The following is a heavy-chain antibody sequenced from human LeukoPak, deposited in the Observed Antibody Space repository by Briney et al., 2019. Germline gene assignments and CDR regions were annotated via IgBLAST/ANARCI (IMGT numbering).Heavy chain of an antibody. CDR1: GYTLTELS. Sequence: ASVKVSCKVSGYTLTELSMHWVRQAPGKGLEWMGGFDPEDGETIYAQKFQGRVTMTEDTSTDTAYMELSSLRSEDTAVYYCATERLAAAGTEPYYYGMGVWGQGTTVTVSS. V-gene: IGHV1-24*01. CDR2: FDPEDGET. D-gene: IGHD6-13*01. J-gene: IGHJ6*02. CDR3: ATERLAAAGTEPYYYGMGV.